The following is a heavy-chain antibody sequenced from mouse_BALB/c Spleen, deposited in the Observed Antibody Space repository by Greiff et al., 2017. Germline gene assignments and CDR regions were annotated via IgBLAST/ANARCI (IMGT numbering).Heavy chain of an antibody. CDR1: GFSLTSYG. Sequence: VQGVESGPGLVAPSQSLSITCTVSGFSLTSYGVHWVRQPPGKGLEWLGVIWAGGSTNYNSALMSRLSISKDNSKSQVFLKMNSLQTDDTAMYYCARKEDYRSAWFAYWGQGTLVTVSA. V-gene: IGHV2-9*02. D-gene: IGHD2-14*01. CDR2: IWAGGST. J-gene: IGHJ3*01. CDR3: ARKEDYRSAWFAY.